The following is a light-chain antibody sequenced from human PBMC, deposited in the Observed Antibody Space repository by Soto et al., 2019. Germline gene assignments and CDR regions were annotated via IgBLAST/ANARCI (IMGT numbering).Light chain of an antibody. J-gene: IGLJ2*01. Sequence: QSVLTQPPSVSGAPGQRVTISCTGSSSNIGAGYDVHWYQQLPGTAPKLLIYGNSNRPSGVPDRFSGSKSGTSASLAITGLQPEDEADYCCQSFDTSLSGVIFGGGTKLTVL. CDR3: QSFDTSLSGVI. CDR2: GNS. V-gene: IGLV1-40*01. CDR1: SSNIGAGYD.